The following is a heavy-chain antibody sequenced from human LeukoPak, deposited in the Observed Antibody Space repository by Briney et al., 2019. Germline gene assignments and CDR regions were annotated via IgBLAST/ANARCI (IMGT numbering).Heavy chain of an antibody. CDR3: AIGQGHGMDV. V-gene: IGHV3-74*03. J-gene: IGHJ6*01. Sequence: GQSLRLSCAASGFTFSSYWMHWVRQAPAKGQVLVSRSNSDGSSTTYADSVKGRFTISRDNAKNTLYLQMNRLRAEDTAVYYCAIGQGHGMDVWGQGPTVSVPS. CDR1: GFTFSSYW. CDR2: SNSDGSST.